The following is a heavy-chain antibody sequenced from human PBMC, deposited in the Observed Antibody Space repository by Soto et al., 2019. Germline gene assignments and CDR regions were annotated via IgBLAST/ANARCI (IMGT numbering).Heavy chain of an antibody. CDR1: GFTFSSYW. V-gene: IGHV3-7*01. CDR3: ARALYDFWSGYYYYYYGMDV. D-gene: IGHD3-3*01. Sequence: GGSLRLSCAASGFTFSSYWMSWVRQAPGKGLEWVANIKQDGSEKYYVDSVKSRFTISRDNAKNSLYLQMNSLRAEDTAVYYCARALYDFWSGYYYYYYGMDVWGQGXTVTVSS. J-gene: IGHJ6*02. CDR2: IKQDGSEK.